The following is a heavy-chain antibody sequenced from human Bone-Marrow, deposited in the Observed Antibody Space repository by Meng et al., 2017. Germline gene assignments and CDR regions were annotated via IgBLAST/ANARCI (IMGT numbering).Heavy chain of an antibody. Sequence: GESLKISCAASGFTFSSFAMSWVRQAPGKGLEWVAVIWYDGSNKYYADPVKGRFTISRDNSKNPLYLQMNSLRAEDTDVYYCARDQGPYYYGSGIIYPLDYWGQGTLVTVSS. CDR3: ARDQGPYYYGSGIIYPLDY. V-gene: IGHV3-33*08. D-gene: IGHD3-10*01. CDR1: GFTFSSFA. J-gene: IGHJ4*02. CDR2: IWYDGSNK.